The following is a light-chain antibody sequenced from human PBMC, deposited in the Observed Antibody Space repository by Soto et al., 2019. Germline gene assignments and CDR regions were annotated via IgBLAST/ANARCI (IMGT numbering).Light chain of an antibody. Sequence: DAVLTQTPLSSPVTLGQPASISCRSSQNLVHSNGDTYFNWLHQRPGQPPRVLIYKVSNRLSGVPDRFSGSGAGTDFTLKISRVEAEDVGLYYCMQATHFPRTFGQGTRVEIK. J-gene: IGKJ1*01. CDR2: KVS. V-gene: IGKV2-24*01. CDR1: QNLVHSNGDTY. CDR3: MQATHFPRT.